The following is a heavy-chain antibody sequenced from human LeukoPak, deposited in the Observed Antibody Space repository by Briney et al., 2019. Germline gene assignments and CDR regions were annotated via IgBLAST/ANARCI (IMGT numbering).Heavy chain of an antibody. Sequence: SETLSLTCAVYGGSFSGYYWSWIRQPPGKGLEWIGEINHSGSTNYNPSLKSRVTMSVDTSKNQFSLKLSSVTAADTAVYYCARASYSYDISGWVPFDYWGQGTLVTVSS. V-gene: IGHV4-34*01. J-gene: IGHJ4*02. D-gene: IGHD3-22*01. CDR1: GGSFSGYY. CDR2: INHSGST. CDR3: ARASYSYDISGWVPFDY.